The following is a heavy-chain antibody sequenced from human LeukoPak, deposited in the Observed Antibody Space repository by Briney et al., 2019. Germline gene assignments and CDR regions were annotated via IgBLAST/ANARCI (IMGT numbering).Heavy chain of an antibody. D-gene: IGHD3-22*01. J-gene: IGHJ1*01. CDR1: GFTVSNNY. CDR3: ARFSRGESSSYYPEYFQH. Sequence: GGSLRLSCAASGFTVSNNYMSWVRQASGKGLEWVSVIYSGGSTYYADSVKGRFTISRDNSKNTLFLQMNSLRAEDTAVYYCARFSRGESSSYYPEYFQHWGQGTLVTVSS. V-gene: IGHV3-66*01. CDR2: IYSGGST.